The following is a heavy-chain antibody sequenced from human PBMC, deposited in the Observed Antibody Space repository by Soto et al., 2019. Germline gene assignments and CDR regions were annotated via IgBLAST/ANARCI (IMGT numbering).Heavy chain of an antibody. J-gene: IGHJ4*02. Sequence: EVQLLESGGGLVQPGGSLRLSCAASGFTFSSYAMSWVRQAQGRGLEWVSAISGSGGSTYYADSVKGRFTISRDNSKNTLYLQMNSLRAEDTAVYYCAKSLGSSWSYFDYWGQGTLVTVSS. CDR1: GFTFSSYA. CDR3: AKSLGSSWSYFDY. CDR2: ISGSGGST. D-gene: IGHD6-13*01. V-gene: IGHV3-23*01.